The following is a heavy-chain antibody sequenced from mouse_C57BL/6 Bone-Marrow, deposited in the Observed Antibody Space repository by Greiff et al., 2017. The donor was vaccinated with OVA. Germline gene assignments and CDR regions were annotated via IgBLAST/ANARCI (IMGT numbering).Heavy chain of an antibody. J-gene: IGHJ4*01. CDR3: ARGGGWLLRAYAMDY. CDR1: GYTFTSYW. Sequence: QVQLQQPGAELVKPGASVKLSCKASGYTFTSYWMNWVKQRPGQGLEWIGMIHPNSGRTNYNEKFKSKATLTVDKSSSTAYMQLSSLTSEDSAVYYCARGGGWLLRAYAMDYWGQGTSVTVSS. D-gene: IGHD2-3*01. CDR2: IHPNSGRT. V-gene: IGHV1-64*01.